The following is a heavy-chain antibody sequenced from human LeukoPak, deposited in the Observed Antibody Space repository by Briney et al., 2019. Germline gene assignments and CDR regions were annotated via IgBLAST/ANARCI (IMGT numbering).Heavy chain of an antibody. CDR2: IYTSGST. CDR1: GGSISSYH. D-gene: IGHD3-22*01. Sequence: PSETLSLTCTVSGGSISSYHWSWIRQPAGKGLEWIGHIYTSGSTNYNPSLNGRVSMSVDMSRNPYSLKLSSVTAADTAVYYCARHHKGGDSSGHYYVNYFDSWGQGTLVTVSS. CDR3: ARHHKGGDSSGHYYVNYFDS. V-gene: IGHV4-4*07. J-gene: IGHJ4*02.